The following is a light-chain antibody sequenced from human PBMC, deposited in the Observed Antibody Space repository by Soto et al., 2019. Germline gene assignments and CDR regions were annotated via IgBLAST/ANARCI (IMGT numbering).Light chain of an antibody. CDR3: GSWDSSLSAYV. Sequence: QSVMTQPPSVSAAPGQRVTISCSGSSSNIGGNSVSWYQHLPGTAPKLLIYDDDKRPSGIHDRFSGSKSGTSATLGITGFQTGDEADYYCGSWDSSLSAYVFGTGTKLTVL. CDR1: SSNIGGNS. CDR2: DDD. V-gene: IGLV1-51*01. J-gene: IGLJ1*01.